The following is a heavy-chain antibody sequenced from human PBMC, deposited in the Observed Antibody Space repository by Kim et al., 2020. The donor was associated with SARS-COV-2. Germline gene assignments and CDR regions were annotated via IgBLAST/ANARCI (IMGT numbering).Heavy chain of an antibody. Sequence: GGSLRLSCAASGFTFSSYSMNWVRQAPGKGLEWVSSISSSSSYIYYADSVKGRFTISRDNAKNSLYLQMNSLRAEDTAVYYCARVPDIVVVPAAIPGSGYYGMDVWGQGTTVTVSS. CDR2: ISSSSSYI. CDR3: ARVPDIVVVPAAIPGSGYYGMDV. D-gene: IGHD2-2*02. CDR1: GFTFSSYS. J-gene: IGHJ6*02. V-gene: IGHV3-21*01.